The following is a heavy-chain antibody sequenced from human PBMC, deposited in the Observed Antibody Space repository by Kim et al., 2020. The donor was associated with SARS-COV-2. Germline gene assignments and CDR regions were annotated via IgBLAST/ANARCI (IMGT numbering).Heavy chain of an antibody. Sequence: SETLSLTCTVSGYSISSGYYWGWIRQPPGKGLEWIGSIYHSGSTYYNPSLKSRVTITEDTSKNQFSLKLSSVTAADTAVYYCARVWVTMVRGVIITGDWFDPWGQGTLVTVSS. V-gene: IGHV4-38-2*02. CDR3: ARVWVTMVRGVIITGDWFDP. CDR2: IYHSGST. CDR1: GYSISSGYY. D-gene: IGHD3-10*01. J-gene: IGHJ5*02.